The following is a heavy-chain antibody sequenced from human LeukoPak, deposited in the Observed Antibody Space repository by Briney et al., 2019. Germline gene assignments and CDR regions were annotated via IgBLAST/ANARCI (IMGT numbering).Heavy chain of an antibody. D-gene: IGHD3-10*01. V-gene: IGHV4-61*02. CDR2: IYTSGST. J-gene: IGHJ4*02. CDR3: ARVHGSGSYSKRSPIDY. CDR1: GGSISSGSYY. Sequence: PSETLSLTCTVSGGSISSGSYYWSWIRQPAGKGLEWIGRIYTSGSTNYNPSLRSRVTISVDTSKNQLSLKLSSVTAADTAVYYCARVHGSGSYSKRSPIDYWGQGTLVTVSS.